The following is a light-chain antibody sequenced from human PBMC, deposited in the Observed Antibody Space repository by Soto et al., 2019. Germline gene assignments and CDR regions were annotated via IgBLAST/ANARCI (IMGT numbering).Light chain of an antibody. CDR3: QQYYSYPPWT. J-gene: IGKJ1*01. CDR1: QGISSY. Sequence: AIRMTQSPSSFSASTGDRVTITCRASQGISSYLAWYQQKPGKAPKLLIYAASTLQSGVPSRFSGSGSGTDFTRTIGFLQSEDFATYYCQQYYSYPPWTFGQGTQVEIK. CDR2: AAS. V-gene: IGKV1-8*01.